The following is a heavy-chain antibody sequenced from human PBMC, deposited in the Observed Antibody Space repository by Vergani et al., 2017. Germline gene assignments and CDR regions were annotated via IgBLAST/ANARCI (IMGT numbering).Heavy chain of an antibody. D-gene: IGHD3-22*01. CDR3: ATQDSSGYYYVNY. J-gene: IGHJ4*02. V-gene: IGHV3-11*04. CDR2: ISSSGSTI. CDR1: GGSFSGYY. Sequence: QVQLQQWGAGLLKPSEPLSLTCAVYGGSFSGYYMSWIRQAPGKGLEWVSYISSSGSTIYYADPMKGRFTISRDNAKNLLYLQMNSLRAEDTAVYYWATQDSSGYYYVNYWGQGTLVTVSS.